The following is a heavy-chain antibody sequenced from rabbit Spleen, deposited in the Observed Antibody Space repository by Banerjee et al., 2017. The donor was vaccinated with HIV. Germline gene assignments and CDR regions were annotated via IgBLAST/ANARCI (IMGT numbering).Heavy chain of an antibody. CDR1: GFDFSSNG. CDR2: IGVGGSGKT. D-gene: IGHD1-1*01. CDR3: ARWGASGGGYSSAFDP. J-gene: IGHJ2*01. Sequence: QSLEESGGGLVQPEGSLALTCTASGFDFSSNGMCWVRQAPGKGLEWIGCIGVGGSGKTYYASWAKGRFTISKTSSTTVTLQMTSLTAADTATYFCARWGASGGGYSSAFDPWGPGTLVTVS. V-gene: IGHV1S40*01.